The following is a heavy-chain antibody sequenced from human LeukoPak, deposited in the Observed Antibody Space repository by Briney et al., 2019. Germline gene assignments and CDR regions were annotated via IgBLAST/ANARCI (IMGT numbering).Heavy chain of an antibody. CDR2: ISTFNGNT. D-gene: IGHD3-22*01. Sequence: ASVKVSCKASGYTFTSHGISWVRQAPGQGLEWMGWISTFNGNTNYAQKFQGRVTMTTDTSTSTAFMELRSLRSDDTAVYYCARDSYYYDSSGYYVYFDYWGQGTLVTVSS. CDR3: ARDSYYYDSSGYYVYFDY. CDR1: GYTFTSHG. J-gene: IGHJ4*02. V-gene: IGHV1-18*01.